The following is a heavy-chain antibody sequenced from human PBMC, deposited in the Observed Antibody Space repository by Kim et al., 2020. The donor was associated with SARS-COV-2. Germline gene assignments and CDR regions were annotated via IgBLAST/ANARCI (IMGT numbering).Heavy chain of an antibody. Sequence: SETLSLTCTVSGGSISSYYWSWIRQPPGKGLEWIGYIYYSGSTNYNPSLKSRVTISVDTSKNQFSLKLSSVTAADTAVYYCARDHRVEGQWLNYYYYGMDVWGQGTTVTVSS. J-gene: IGHJ6*02. CDR2: IYYSGST. CDR3: ARDHRVEGQWLNYYYYGMDV. CDR1: GGSISSYY. D-gene: IGHD6-19*01. V-gene: IGHV4-59*01.